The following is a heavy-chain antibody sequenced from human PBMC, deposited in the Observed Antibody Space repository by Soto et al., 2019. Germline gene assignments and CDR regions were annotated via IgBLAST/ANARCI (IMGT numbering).Heavy chain of an antibody. Sequence: GASVKVSCKASGYTFTTYAMHWMRQAPGQRLEWMGWINAGNANTKYSQKFQGRVTITRDTSASTAYMELSSLRSEDTAVYYCARAHSTPYTAPDYWGQGTLVTVSS. CDR2: INAGNANT. V-gene: IGHV1-3*01. CDR1: GYTFTTYA. CDR3: ARAHSTPYTAPDY. D-gene: IGHD5-18*01. J-gene: IGHJ4*02.